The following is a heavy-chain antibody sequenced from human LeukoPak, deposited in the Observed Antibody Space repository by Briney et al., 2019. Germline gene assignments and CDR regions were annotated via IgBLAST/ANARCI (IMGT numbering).Heavy chain of an antibody. CDR2: IYYSGST. CDR3: ARGTMMVGP. J-gene: IGHJ5*02. V-gene: IGHV4-59*01. D-gene: IGHD3-22*01. Sequence: SETLSLTCTVSGGSISSYYWSWIRQPPGKGLEWIGYIYYSGSTNYNPSLKSRVTISIDPSKNQFSLKVRSVTAADTAVYYCARGTMMVGPWGQGTLVTVSS. CDR1: GGSISSYY.